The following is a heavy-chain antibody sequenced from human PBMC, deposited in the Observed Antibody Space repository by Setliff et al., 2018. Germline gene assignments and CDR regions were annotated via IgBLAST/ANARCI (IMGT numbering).Heavy chain of an antibody. D-gene: IGHD3-10*01. CDR3: ARDQELYYCKAGTACYTNYYGLGV. V-gene: IGHV4-59*12. Sequence: SENLSLTCTVSGGSINSYYWSWIRQPPGKGLEWIGYIYYSGSTIYNTSLKSRVTTSVDNSKNQFSLKIYSMTAADTSVYFCARDQELYYCKAGTACYTNYYGLGVWGQGTTVTVSS. CDR2: IYYSGST. J-gene: IGHJ6*02. CDR1: GGSINSYY.